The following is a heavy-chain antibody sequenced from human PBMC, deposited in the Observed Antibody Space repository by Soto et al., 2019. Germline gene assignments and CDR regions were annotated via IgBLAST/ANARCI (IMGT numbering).Heavy chain of an antibody. CDR1: GGSFSGYY. J-gene: IGHJ4*02. Sequence: LETLSLPRAVFGGSFSGYYWSWVRPPPGKVLEWIGEINHSGSTNYNPSPKSRVTISVDTSKNQFSLKLSSVTAADTAVYYCARVGYFDWLSYFDYWGQGTLVTVSS. V-gene: IGHV4-34*01. CDR3: ARVGYFDWLSYFDY. D-gene: IGHD3-9*01. CDR2: INHSGST.